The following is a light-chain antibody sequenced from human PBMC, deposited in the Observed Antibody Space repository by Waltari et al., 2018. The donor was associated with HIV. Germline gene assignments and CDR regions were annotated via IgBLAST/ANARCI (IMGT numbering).Light chain of an antibody. Sequence: DTQMTQSQTSVSASVGDSVTSTSRASKVIGTFLAWYQQKFGGAPQLLIYSASMLECGVPPRFSGSGSETDFSLTITSLQPEDLAVYYCQQALSFPHTFGGGT. CDR3: QQALSFPHT. CDR1: KVIGTF. V-gene: IGKV1-12*01. CDR2: SAS. J-gene: IGKJ4*01.